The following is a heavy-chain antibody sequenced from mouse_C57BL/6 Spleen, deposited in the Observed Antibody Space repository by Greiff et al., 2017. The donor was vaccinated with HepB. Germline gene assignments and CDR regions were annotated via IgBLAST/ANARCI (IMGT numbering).Heavy chain of an antibody. Sequence: QVHVKQSGAELVRPGASVKLSCKASGYTFTDYYINWVKQRPGQGLEWIARIYPGSGNTYYNEKFKGKATLTAEKSSSTAYMQLSSLTSEDSAVYFCARGTPGTGNYFDYWGQGTTLTVSS. J-gene: IGHJ2*01. CDR3: ARGTPGTGNYFDY. V-gene: IGHV1-76*01. CDR1: GYTFTDYY. CDR2: IYPGSGNT. D-gene: IGHD2-14*01.